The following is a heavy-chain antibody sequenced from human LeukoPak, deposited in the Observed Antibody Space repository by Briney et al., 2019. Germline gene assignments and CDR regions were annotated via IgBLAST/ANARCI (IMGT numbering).Heavy chain of an antibody. CDR2: IRYDGSNK. V-gene: IGHV3-30*02. CDR1: GFTFSSYG. Sequence: GGSLRLSCAAPGFTFSSYGMHWVRQAPGKGLEWVAFIRYDGSNKYYADSVKGRFTISRDNSKNTLYLQMNSLRAEDKAVYYCAGDDYGGNPEGYWGQGTLVTVSS. D-gene: IGHD4-23*01. J-gene: IGHJ4*02. CDR3: AGDDYGGNPEGY.